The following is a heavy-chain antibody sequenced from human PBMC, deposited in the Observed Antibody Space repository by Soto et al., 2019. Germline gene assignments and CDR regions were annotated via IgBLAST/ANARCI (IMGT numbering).Heavy chain of an antibody. V-gene: IGHV3-23*01. CDR1: GFTFSTYA. J-gene: IGHJ4*02. CDR3: AKPVGYYDSSDF. CDR2: IIGSGDIT. D-gene: IGHD3-22*01. Sequence: TGGSLRLFCVASGFTFSTYALTWVRQAPGKGLEWVSAIIGSGDITYYADSVKGRFTISRDNSKNTLYLQMNSLRAEDTAVYYCAKPVGYYDSSDFWGQGTLVTVSS.